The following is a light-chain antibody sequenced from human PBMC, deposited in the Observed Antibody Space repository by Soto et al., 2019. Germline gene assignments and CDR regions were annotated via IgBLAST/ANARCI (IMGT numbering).Light chain of an antibody. CDR1: QSVGRDY. CDR3: QQYGSSPT. CDR2: GTS. V-gene: IGKV3-20*01. J-gene: IGKJ1*01. Sequence: EIVLTQSPGTLSLSPGEIATLSCRASQSVGRDYLAWYQQKPGQAPRLLIHGTSYRATGIPDRFRGSGSGTDFILTISRLEPEDFAVYYCQQYGSSPTFGQGTKVEVK.